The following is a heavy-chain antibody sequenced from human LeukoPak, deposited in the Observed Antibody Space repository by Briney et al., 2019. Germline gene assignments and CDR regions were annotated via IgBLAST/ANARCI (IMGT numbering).Heavy chain of an antibody. D-gene: IGHD6-19*01. CDR1: GFAFSNYG. CDR3: AKSSGWNYYYYYMDV. J-gene: IGHJ6*03. V-gene: IGHV3-21*01. Sequence: GGSLRLSCAASGFAFSNYGMNWVRQAPGKGLEWVSSISSSSTYIYYADSVKGRFTISRDNAKNSLYLQMNSLRAEDTAVYYCAKSSGWNYYYYYMDVWGKGTTVIASS. CDR2: ISSSSTYI.